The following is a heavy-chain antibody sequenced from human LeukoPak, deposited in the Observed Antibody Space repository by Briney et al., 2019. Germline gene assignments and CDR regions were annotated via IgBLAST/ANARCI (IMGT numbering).Heavy chain of an antibody. CDR2: INHSGST. CDR3: RNNYYNGMDV. D-gene: IGHD1-14*01. Sequence: SETLSFTCAVYGGSFSGYYWSWIRQPPGKGLEWIGEINHSGSTNYNPSLKSRVTISVDTSKNQFSLKLSSVTAADTAVYYCRNNYYNGMDVWGQGTTVTVSS. CDR1: GGSFSGYY. V-gene: IGHV4-34*01. J-gene: IGHJ6*02.